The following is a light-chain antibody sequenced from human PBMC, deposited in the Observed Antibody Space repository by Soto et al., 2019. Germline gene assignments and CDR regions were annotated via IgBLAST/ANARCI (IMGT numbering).Light chain of an antibody. CDR1: QSVLYSSTNKNF. V-gene: IGKV4-1*01. Sequence: DIVMTQSPDSLAVSLGERATINCKSSQSVLYSSTNKNFLAWYQQKPGQPPKLLIYWASTRESGVPDRFSGSWSGTDFTLTISSLQAEDVAVYLCQQYYITPRTFGPGNKVDIK. CDR3: QQYYITPRT. J-gene: IGKJ3*01. CDR2: WAS.